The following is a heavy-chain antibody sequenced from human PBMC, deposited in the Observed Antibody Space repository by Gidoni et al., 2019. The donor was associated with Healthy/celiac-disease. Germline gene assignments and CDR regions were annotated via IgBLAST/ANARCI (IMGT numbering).Heavy chain of an antibody. Sequence: QVQLVQSGAEVKKPGASVKVSCKASGYTFTSYGLSWVRQAPGQGLEWMGWISAYNGNTNYAQKLQGRVTMTTDTSTSTAYMELRSLRSDDTAVYYCARASDTYCSSTSCGAFDIWGQGTMVTVSS. CDR2: ISAYNGNT. CDR1: GYTFTSYG. CDR3: ARASDTYCSSTSCGAFDI. V-gene: IGHV1-18*01. D-gene: IGHD2-2*01. J-gene: IGHJ3*02.